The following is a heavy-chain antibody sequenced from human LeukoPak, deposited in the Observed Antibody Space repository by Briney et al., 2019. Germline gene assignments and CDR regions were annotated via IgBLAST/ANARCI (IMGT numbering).Heavy chain of an antibody. D-gene: IGHD2-15*01. V-gene: IGHV1-18*01. J-gene: IGHJ3*02. Sequence: GASVKVPCKASAYTFTSYGITWVRQAPGQGLEWMGWISAYKGNTNYAQKFQGRVTMTTDTATSTAYMKPRSLRSDDTAVYYCARDQGGGAFDIWGQGTMVTVSS. CDR1: AYTFTSYG. CDR3: ARDQGGGAFDI. CDR2: ISAYKGNT.